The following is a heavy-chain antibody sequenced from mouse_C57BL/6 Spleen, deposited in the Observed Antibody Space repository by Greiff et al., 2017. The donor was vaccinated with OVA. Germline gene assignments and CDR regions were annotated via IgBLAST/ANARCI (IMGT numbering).Heavy chain of an antibody. Sequence: EVKLEESGEGLVKPGGSLKLSCAASGFTFSSYAMSWVRQTPEKRLEWVAYISSGGDYIYYADTVKGRFTISRDNARNTLYLQMSSLKSEDTAMYYCTRGGYDDGYPVFDYWGQGTTLTVSS. D-gene: IGHD2-3*01. CDR2: ISSGGDYI. CDR1: GFTFSSYA. J-gene: IGHJ2*01. CDR3: TRGGYDDGYPVFDY. V-gene: IGHV5-9-1*02.